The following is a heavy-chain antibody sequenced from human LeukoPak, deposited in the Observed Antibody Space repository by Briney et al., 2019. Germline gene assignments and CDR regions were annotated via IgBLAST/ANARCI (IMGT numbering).Heavy chain of an antibody. Sequence: PGGSLRLSCAASGFTFSSYEMNWVRQAPGKGLEWVSYISSSGSTIYYADSVKGRFTISRDNAKNSLYLQMNSLRAEDTAVYYCAREYYPEGFDPWGQGTLVTVSS. V-gene: IGHV3-48*03. CDR1: GFTFSSYE. CDR3: AREYYPEGFDP. CDR2: ISSSGSTI. D-gene: IGHD3-10*01. J-gene: IGHJ5*02.